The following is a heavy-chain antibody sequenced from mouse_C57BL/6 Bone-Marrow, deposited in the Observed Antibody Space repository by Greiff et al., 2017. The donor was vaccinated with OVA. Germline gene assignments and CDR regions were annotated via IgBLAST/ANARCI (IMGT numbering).Heavy chain of an antibody. Sequence: EVNLVESGGGLVQSGRSLRLSCATSGFTFSDFYMEWVRQAPGKGLEWIAASRNKANDYTTEYSASVKGRFIVSRDTSQSILYLQMNALRAEDTAIYYCARDDYYWYVDVWGTGTTVTVSS. CDR3: ARDDYYWYVDV. J-gene: IGHJ1*03. V-gene: IGHV7-1*01. CDR1: GFTFSDFY. CDR2: SRNKANDYTT.